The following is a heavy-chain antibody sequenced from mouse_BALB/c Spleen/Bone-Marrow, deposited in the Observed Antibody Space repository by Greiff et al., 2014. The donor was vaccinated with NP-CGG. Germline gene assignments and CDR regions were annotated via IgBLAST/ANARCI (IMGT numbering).Heavy chain of an antibody. CDR3: ASYYYGSSSFAY. CDR2: IDPANGNT. D-gene: IGHD1-1*01. Sequence: EVKLMESGAELVKPGASVKLSCTASDFNIKDTYMHWVKQRPEQGLEWIGRIDPANGNTKYDPKFQGKATITADTSSNTAYLQLSSLTSEDTAVYYCASYYYGSSSFAYWGQGTLVAVSA. CDR1: DFNIKDTY. V-gene: IGHV14-3*02. J-gene: IGHJ3*01.